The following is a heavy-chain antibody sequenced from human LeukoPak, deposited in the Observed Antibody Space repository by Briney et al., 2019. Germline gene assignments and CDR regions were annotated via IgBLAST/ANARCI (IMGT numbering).Heavy chain of an antibody. CDR1: GGTFSSYA. CDR3: ANMVRGVIEWFDP. J-gene: IGHJ5*02. D-gene: IGHD3-10*01. Sequence: EASVKVSCKASGGTFSSYAISWVRQAPGQGLEWMGRIIPIFGTANYAQKFQGRVTITTDESTSTAYMELSSLRSEDTAVYYCANMVRGVIEWFDPWGQGTLVTVSS. CDR2: IIPIFGTA. V-gene: IGHV1-69*05.